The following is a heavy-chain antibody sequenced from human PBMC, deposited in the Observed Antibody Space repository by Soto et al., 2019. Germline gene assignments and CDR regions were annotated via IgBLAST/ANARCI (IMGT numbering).Heavy chain of an antibody. CDR2: ISRDGSDQ. CDR3: VRDVHQGVY. Sequence: EVQLVESGGGLVQRGGSLRLSCAASGFTVSNYWMTWARQGPEKGLEWVDHISRDGSDQYYVDSVKGRFTVSRDNAKNSVYLQMNSLSAEDTAVYFCVRDVHQGVYWGMGTLVTVSS. CDR1: GFTVSNYW. D-gene: IGHD2-2*01. J-gene: IGHJ4*02. V-gene: IGHV3-7*01.